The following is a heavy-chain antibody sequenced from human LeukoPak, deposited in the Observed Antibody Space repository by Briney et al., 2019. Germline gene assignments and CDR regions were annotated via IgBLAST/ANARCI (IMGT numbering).Heavy chain of an antibody. J-gene: IGHJ4*02. CDR2: IYYSGST. CDR3: ARSTYYYDGSGYFTFDY. CDR1: GGSISSYY. V-gene: IGHV4-59*01. Sequence: PSETLSLTCTVSGGSISSYYWSWIRQPPGKGLEGVGSIYYSGSTNYNPSLKSRVTISVDTSKNQFSLKLSSVTAADTAVYYCARSTYYYDGSGYFTFDYWGQGTLVTVSS. D-gene: IGHD3-22*01.